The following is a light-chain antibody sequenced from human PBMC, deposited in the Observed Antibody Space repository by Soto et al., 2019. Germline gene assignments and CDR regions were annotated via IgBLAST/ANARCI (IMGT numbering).Light chain of an antibody. Sequence: EIVMTQTPLSSLVTLGQPASISCRSSQSLVHSDGNTYLSWLHQRPGQPPRPLLYQVSNRFSGVPDRFSGSGAGTDFTLEISRVEAEDAGIYYCMQSTQFPLTFGGGTKVDIK. CDR1: QSLVHSDGNTY. V-gene: IGKV2-24*01. CDR3: MQSTQFPLT. J-gene: IGKJ4*01. CDR2: QVS.